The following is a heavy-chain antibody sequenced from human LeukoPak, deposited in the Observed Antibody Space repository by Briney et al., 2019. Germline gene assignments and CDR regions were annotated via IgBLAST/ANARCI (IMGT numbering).Heavy chain of an antibody. CDR1: GYTFSNYY. V-gene: IGHV1-46*01. CDR2: TNPISGST. Sequence: ASVKVSCKASGYTFSNYYIHWMRQAPGQGLEWMAVTNPISGSTTYAQKFQDRVTMTRDTSTSTVYMDLGSLRSEDTAVYYCARGQGVTYHYYYMDVWGTGTTVTISS. CDR3: ARGQGVTYHYYYMDV. D-gene: IGHD3-10*01. J-gene: IGHJ6*03.